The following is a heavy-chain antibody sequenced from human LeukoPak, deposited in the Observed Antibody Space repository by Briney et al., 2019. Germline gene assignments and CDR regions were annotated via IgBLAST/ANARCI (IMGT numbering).Heavy chain of an antibody. CDR3: ARARRGYDILTGYSEPNYFDY. CDR2: IYSGGST. V-gene: IGHV3-53*01. Sequence: PGGSLRLSCAASGFTFNSAWMSWVRQAPGKGLEWVSIIYSGGSTYYADSVKGRFTISRDTSKDTLYLQMNTLSAEDTAVYYCARARRGYDILTGYSEPNYFDYWGQGTLVTVSS. D-gene: IGHD3-9*01. J-gene: IGHJ4*02. CDR1: GFTFNSAW.